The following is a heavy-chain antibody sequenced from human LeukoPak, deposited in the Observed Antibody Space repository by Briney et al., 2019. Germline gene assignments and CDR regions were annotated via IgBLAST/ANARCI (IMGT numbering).Heavy chain of an antibody. J-gene: IGHJ6*02. D-gene: IGHD2-2*01. CDR2: MNPNSGNT. V-gene: IGHV1-8*02. Sequence: GASVKVSCQASGGTFSSYAISWVRQATGQGLEWMGWMNPNSGNTGYAQKFQGRVTMTRNTSISTAYMELSSLRSEDTAVYYRARSGCCSSTSCYPILNYYYYYGMDVWGQGTTVTVSS. CDR1: GGTFSSYA. CDR3: ARSGCCSSTSCYPILNYYYYYGMDV.